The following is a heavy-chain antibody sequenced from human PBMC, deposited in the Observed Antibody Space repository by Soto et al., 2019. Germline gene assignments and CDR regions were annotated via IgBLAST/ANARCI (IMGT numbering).Heavy chain of an antibody. D-gene: IGHD3-9*01. Sequence: GGSLRLSCAASGFTFSSYGMHWVRQAPGKGLEWVAVISYDGSNKYYADSVKGRFTISRDNSKNTQYLQMNSLRAEDTAVYYCAKDRDYYILSGYYGPPVFDYCGQGTLVTGSS. CDR2: ISYDGSNK. J-gene: IGHJ4*02. CDR1: GFTFSSYG. CDR3: AKDRDYYILSGYYGPPVFDY. V-gene: IGHV3-30*18.